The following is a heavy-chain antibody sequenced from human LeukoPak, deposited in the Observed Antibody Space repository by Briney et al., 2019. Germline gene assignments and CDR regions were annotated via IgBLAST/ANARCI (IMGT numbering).Heavy chain of an antibody. J-gene: IGHJ4*02. CDR2: IRGSGDRT. Sequence: GGSLRLSCAASGFTFSSYAMSWVRQAPGKGLEWVSAIRGSGDRTHYADSVKGRFTISRDNSKNTLHLQMNSLRAEDTAAYYCAKFAQRYCSGGSCHPFDYWGQGTLVTVSS. CDR1: GFTFSSYA. CDR3: AKFAQRYCSGGSCHPFDY. V-gene: IGHV3-23*01. D-gene: IGHD2-15*01.